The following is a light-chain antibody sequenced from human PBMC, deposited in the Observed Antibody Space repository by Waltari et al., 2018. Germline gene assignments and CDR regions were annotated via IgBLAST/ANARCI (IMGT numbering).Light chain of an antibody. CDR2: DAS. V-gene: IGKV3-20*01. J-gene: IGKJ3*01. CDR3: QQYGSSPFI. Sequence: EIVLTQSPGTLSLSPGERATLSCRASQNIRSNCLAWYQQKPGQAPRPLIYDASTRATGIPDRCSGSGSGTDFTLTSSRLEPEDFAVYYCQQYGSSPFIFGPGTKVDIK. CDR1: QNIRSNC.